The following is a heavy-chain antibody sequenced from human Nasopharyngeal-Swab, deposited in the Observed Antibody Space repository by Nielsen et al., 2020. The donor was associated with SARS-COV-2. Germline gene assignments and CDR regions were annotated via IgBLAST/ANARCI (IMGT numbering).Heavy chain of an antibody. CDR2: IYYSGST. J-gene: IGHJ6*02. CDR1: GGSISSGGYY. Sequence: SETLSLTCTVSGGSISSGGYYWSWIRQHPGKGLEWIGYIYYSGSTYYNPSLKSRVTISVDTSKNQFSLKLSSVTAADTAVYYCARGRITMIVVVSHLDVWGQGTTVTVSS. V-gene: IGHV4-31*03. CDR3: ARGRITMIVVVSHLDV. D-gene: IGHD3-22*01.